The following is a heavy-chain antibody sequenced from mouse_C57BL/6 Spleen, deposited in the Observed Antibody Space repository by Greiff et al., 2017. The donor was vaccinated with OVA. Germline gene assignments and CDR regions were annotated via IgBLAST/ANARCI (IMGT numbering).Heavy chain of an antibody. V-gene: IGHV1-22*01. CDR2: INPNNGGT. CDR3: ARSRDLLRVPFDY. D-gene: IGHD1-1*01. Sequence: EVQLQQSGPELVKPGASVKMSCKASGYTFTDYNMHWVKQSHGKSLEWIGYINPNNGGTSYNQKFKGKATLTVNKSSSTAYMELRSLTSEDSAVYYCARSRDLLRVPFDYWGQGTTLTVSS. CDR1: GYTFTDYN. J-gene: IGHJ2*01.